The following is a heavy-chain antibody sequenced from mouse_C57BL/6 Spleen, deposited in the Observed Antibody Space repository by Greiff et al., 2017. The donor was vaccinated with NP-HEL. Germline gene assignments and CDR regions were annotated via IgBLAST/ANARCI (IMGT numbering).Heavy chain of an antibody. Sequence: VQLQQSGPGLVQPSQSLSITCTVSGFSLTSYGVHWVRQSPGQGLEWLGVIWSGGSTDYNAAFISRLSISKDNSQSQVFFKMNSLQADDTAIDYGARSDYGYDGRWAMDYWGQGTSVTVSS. CDR1: GFSLTSYG. J-gene: IGHJ4*01. CDR2: IWSGGST. CDR3: ARSDYGYDGRWAMDY. D-gene: IGHD2-2*01. V-gene: IGHV2-2*01.